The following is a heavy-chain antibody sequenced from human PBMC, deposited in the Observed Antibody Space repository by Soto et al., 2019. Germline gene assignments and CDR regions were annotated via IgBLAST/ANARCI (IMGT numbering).Heavy chain of an antibody. CDR2: ISSSSSTI. Sequence: ESGGGVVQPGRSLRLSCAASGFTFSSYSMNWVRQAPGKGLEWVSYISSSSSTIYYADSVKGRFTISRDNAKNSLYLQMNSLRDEDTAVYYCARDIAPSIAVAGTYYYYGMDVWGQGTTVTVSS. J-gene: IGHJ6*02. CDR1: GFTFSSYS. CDR3: ARDIAPSIAVAGTYYYYGMDV. D-gene: IGHD6-19*01. V-gene: IGHV3-48*02.